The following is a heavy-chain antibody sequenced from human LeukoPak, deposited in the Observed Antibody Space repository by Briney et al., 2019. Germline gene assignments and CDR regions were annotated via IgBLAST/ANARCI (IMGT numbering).Heavy chain of an antibody. J-gene: IGHJ6*03. CDR2: IYYSGTT. V-gene: IGHV4-39*01. CDR3: ARQSSDYYYYYIDV. CDR1: GSSISSSHYY. Sequence: PETLSLTCTVSGSSISSSHYYWGWIRQSPGKGLEWIGSIYYSGTTYYNPSLESRVTISDDTSKNRFSLMLTSLTAADTAVYYCARQSSDYYYYYIDVWGEGTTVIVSS.